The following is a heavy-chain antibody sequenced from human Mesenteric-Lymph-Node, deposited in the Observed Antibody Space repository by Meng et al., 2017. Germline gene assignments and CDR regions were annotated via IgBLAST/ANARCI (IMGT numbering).Heavy chain of an antibody. J-gene: IGHJ3*01. CDR1: GFSVSINS. V-gene: IGHV3-53*01. Sequence: GESLKISCAASGFSVSINSMSWVRQAPGKGLEWVSAMYSGGSTYYADSVKGRFVSSRDNSENTLFLQMNSLRAEDAAVYYCVREDRPPYSGTYSDAFDVWGQGTMVTVSS. D-gene: IGHD1-26*01. CDR2: MYSGGST. CDR3: VREDRPPYSGTYSDAFDV.